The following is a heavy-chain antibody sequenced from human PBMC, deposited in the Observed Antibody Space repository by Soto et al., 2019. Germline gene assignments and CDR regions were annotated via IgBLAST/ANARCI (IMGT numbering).Heavy chain of an antibody. CDR2: ISAYNGNT. V-gene: IGHV1-18*01. CDR1: GYTFTSYG. D-gene: IGHD6-6*01. Sequence: QVQLVQSGAEVKKPGASVTVSCKASGYTFTSYGISWVRQAPGQGLEWMGWISAYNGNTNYAQKLQGRVTMTTDTSTSTAYMGVRSLRSYDTAVYYCATRLVDYYYYGMDVWGQGTTVTASS. CDR3: ATRLVDYYYYGMDV. J-gene: IGHJ6*02.